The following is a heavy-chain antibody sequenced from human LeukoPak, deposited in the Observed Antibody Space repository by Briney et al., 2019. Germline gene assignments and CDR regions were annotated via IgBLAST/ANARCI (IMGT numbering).Heavy chain of an antibody. CDR1: GGSISSRPYC. CDR2: FFYSGST. J-gene: IGHJ4*02. Sequence: SETLSLTCTVSGGSISSRPYCWGWIRQPPGKGLEWLGSFFYSGSTYYNPSLKSRVTISVDTSKNQFSLKLSSVTAADTAVYYCARQRIRYCSGGSCYAPYFDYWGQGTLVTVSS. D-gene: IGHD2-15*01. V-gene: IGHV4-39*01. CDR3: ARQRIRYCSGGSCYAPYFDY.